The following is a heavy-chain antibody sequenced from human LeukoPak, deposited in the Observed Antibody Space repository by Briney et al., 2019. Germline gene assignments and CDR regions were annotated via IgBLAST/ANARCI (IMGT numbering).Heavy chain of an antibody. D-gene: IGHD3-22*01. V-gene: IGHV3-7*05. J-gene: IGHJ4*02. Sequence: GGSLRLSCAASGFTFSNYWMSWVRQAPGKGLEWVANINQDGTEKYYVDSVKGRFTISRDNAKNSLYLQMNSLRAEDTAVYYCARLKHSSGYYYDYWGQGTLVTVSS. CDR1: GFTFSNYW. CDR3: ARLKHSSGYYYDY. CDR2: INQDGTEK.